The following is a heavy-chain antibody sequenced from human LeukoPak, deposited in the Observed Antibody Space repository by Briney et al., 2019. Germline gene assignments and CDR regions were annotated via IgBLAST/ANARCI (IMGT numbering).Heavy chain of an antibody. CDR3: ATLLGYCSSTSCYSELGYFDY. Sequence: ASVKVSCKASGGTFSSYAISWVRQAPGQGLEWMGIINPSGGSTSYAQKFQGRVTMTRDMSTSTVYMELSSLRSEDTAVYYCATLLGYCSSTSCYSELGYFDYWGQGTLVTVSS. CDR2: INPSGGST. J-gene: IGHJ4*02. D-gene: IGHD2-2*02. V-gene: IGHV1-46*01. CDR1: GGTFSSYA.